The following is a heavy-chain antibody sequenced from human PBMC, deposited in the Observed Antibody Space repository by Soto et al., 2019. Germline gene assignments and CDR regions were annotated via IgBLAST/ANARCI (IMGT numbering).Heavy chain of an antibody. CDR3: ARLWFGEPVDY. CDR2: IYYSGST. CDR1: GGSISSYY. Sequence: PSETLCLTCSGSGGSISSYYWSWIRQRPGKGLEWIGYIYYSGSTNYNASLKSRVTISVDTSKNQFSLKMSTVTAADTAVYFCARLWFGEPVDYWGQGTLVTVSS. D-gene: IGHD3-10*01. V-gene: IGHV4-59*08. J-gene: IGHJ4*02.